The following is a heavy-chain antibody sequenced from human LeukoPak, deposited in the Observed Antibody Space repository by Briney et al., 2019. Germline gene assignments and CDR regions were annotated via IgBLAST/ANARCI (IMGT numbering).Heavy chain of an antibody. CDR1: GYTFTSYG. CDR2: ISAYNGNT. D-gene: IGHD4-11*01. CDR3: ARGLLGFMRSDYSNYWDNWFDP. V-gene: IGHV1-18*01. J-gene: IGHJ5*02. Sequence: ASVKVSCKASGYTFTSYGISWVRQAPGQGLEWMGWISAYNGNTNYAQKLQGRVTMTTDTSTSTAYMELSSLRSEDTAVYYCARGLLGFMRSDYSNYWDNWFDPWGQGTLVTVSS.